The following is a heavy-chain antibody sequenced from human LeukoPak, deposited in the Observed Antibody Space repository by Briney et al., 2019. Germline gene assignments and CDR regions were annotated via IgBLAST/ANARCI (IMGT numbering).Heavy chain of an antibody. D-gene: IGHD3-10*01. CDR3: ARNLRAKMVRGVISSLDY. CDR2: IYYTGST. J-gene: IGHJ4*02. CDR1: GGSISSYY. Sequence: PSETLSLTCTVSGGSISSYYWNWIRQPPGKGLEWIGYIYYTGSTNYNPSLKSRVTMSVDTSKNQFSLKLSSVTAADTAVYYCARNLRAKMVRGVISSLDYWGQGTLVTVSS. V-gene: IGHV4-59*08.